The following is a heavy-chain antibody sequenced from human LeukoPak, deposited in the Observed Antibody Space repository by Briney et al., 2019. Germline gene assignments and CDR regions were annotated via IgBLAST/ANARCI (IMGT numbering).Heavy chain of an antibody. CDR1: GFTFSTYT. V-gene: IGHV3-48*01. Sequence: PGGSLRLSCAASGFTFSTYTMNWVRQAPGKGLEWISFINTKSKTMYYADSVKGRFTISRDNGKNSLYLQMNSLRAEGTVLYYCVRDRDWAFDYWGQGTLVTVSS. D-gene: IGHD3-9*01. J-gene: IGHJ4*02. CDR3: VRDRDWAFDY. CDR2: INTKSKTM.